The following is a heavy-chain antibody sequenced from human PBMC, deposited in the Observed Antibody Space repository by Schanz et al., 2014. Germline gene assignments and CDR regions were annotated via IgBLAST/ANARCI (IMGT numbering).Heavy chain of an antibody. CDR1: GFTFSDYY. J-gene: IGHJ5*02. Sequence: QVQLVDSGGGLVKPGGSLRLSCAASGFTFSDYYMTWIRQAPGKGLEWVALIWYDGSNKYYAESVKGRFTISRDNPKNTLFLQMSSLRPEDTAVYYCARGPLGTSPWGQGTLVIVSS. V-gene: IGHV3-33*08. CDR3: ARGPLGTSP. D-gene: IGHD5-12*01. CDR2: IWYDGSNK.